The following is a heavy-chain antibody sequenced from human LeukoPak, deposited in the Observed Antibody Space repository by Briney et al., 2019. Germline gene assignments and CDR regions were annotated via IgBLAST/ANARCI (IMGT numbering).Heavy chain of an antibody. J-gene: IGHJ6*02. CDR3: ARGSHGYYYGMDV. D-gene: IGHD1-26*01. Sequence: SETLSLTCTVSGGSISSYYWSWIRQPPRKGLEWIGYIYYSGSTNYNPSLKSRVTMSVDTSKKQFSLKLSSVIAADTAVYYCARGSHGYYYGMDVWGQGTTVTVSS. V-gene: IGHV4-59*01. CDR2: IYYSGST. CDR1: GGSISSYY.